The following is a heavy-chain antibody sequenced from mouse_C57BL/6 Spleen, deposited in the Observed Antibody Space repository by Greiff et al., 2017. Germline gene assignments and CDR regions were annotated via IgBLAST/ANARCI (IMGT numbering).Heavy chain of an antibody. CDR3: ARSPFSTVVAYYFDY. V-gene: IGHV1-26*01. J-gene: IGHJ2*01. CDR1: GYTFTDYY. D-gene: IGHD1-1*01. Sequence: EVKLQQSGPELVKPGASVKISCKASGYTFTDYYMNWVKQSHGKSLEWIGDINPNNGGTSYNQQFKGKATLTVDKSSSTAYMELRSLTSEDSAVYYCARSPFSTVVAYYFDYWGQGTTLTVSS. CDR2: INPNNGGT.